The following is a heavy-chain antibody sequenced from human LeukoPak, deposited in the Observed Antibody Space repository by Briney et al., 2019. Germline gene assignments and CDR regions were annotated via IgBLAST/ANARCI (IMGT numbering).Heavy chain of an antibody. V-gene: IGHV4-4*07. J-gene: IGHJ6*03. Sequence: SETLSLTCTVSGGSISSYYWSWLRQPAGKGLEWIGRIYTSGSTNYNPSLKSRVTMSVDTSKNQFSPKLSSVTAADTAVYYCARGIAARLYYYYYMDVWGKGTTVTVSS. D-gene: IGHD6-6*01. CDR1: GGSISSYY. CDR2: IYTSGST. CDR3: ARGIAARLYYYYYMDV.